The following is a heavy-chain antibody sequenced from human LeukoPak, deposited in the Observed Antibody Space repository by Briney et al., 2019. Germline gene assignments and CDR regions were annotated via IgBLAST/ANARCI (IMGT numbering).Heavy chain of an antibody. J-gene: IGHJ5*02. D-gene: IGHD1-26*01. Sequence: KSSETLSLTCAVYGGSFSEYYWSWIRQPPGKGLEWIGEINHSGSTNYNPSLKSRVTISVYTSKKQFSLKLSSVTAADTAVYYCARKVGATTYPDWFDPWGQGTLVTVSS. CDR2: INHSGST. CDR1: GGSFSEYY. CDR3: ARKVGATTYPDWFDP. V-gene: IGHV4-34*01.